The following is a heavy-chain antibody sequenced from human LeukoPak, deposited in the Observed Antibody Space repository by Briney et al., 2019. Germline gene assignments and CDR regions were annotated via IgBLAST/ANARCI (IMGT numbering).Heavy chain of an antibody. CDR2: IYHSGST. CDR1: GYSISSGYY. CDR3: ARLTYGDYVWFDP. V-gene: IGHV4-38-2*01. D-gene: IGHD4-17*01. J-gene: IGHJ5*02. Sequence: SETLSLTCAVSGYSISSGYYWGWIRQPPGKGLEWIGSIYHSGSTYYNPSLKSRVTISVDTSKNQFSLKLSSVTATDTAVYYCARLTYGDYVWFDPWGQGTLVTVSS.